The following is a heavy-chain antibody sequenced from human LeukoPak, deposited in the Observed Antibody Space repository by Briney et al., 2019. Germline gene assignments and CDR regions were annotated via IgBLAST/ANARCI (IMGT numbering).Heavy chain of an antibody. CDR1: GFTFSSNW. J-gene: IGHJ4*02. Sequence: GVSLRLSCTASGFTFSSNWMSWVRQAPGKGLEWVANIKQDGSEKNYVDSVKGRFTISRDNAKNSLYLQMNSLRAEDTAVYYCATDRDWTLLDYWGQGTLVTVSS. CDR2: IKQDGSEK. D-gene: IGHD1-1*01. V-gene: IGHV3-7*01. CDR3: ATDRDWTLLDY.